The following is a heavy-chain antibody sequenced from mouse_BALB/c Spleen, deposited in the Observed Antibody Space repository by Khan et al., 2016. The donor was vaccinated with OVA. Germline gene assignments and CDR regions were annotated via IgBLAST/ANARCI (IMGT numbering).Heavy chain of an antibody. CDR1: GYTFTYYV. J-gene: IGHJ2*01. CDR3: ARGDGYYVYFDY. CDR2: IYPGSDNA. Sequence: QVQLQQSGPELVKPGASVKMSCKASGYTFTYYVITWVKQRTGQGLEWIGEIYPGSDNAYYNERFKGKATLTADKSSNTTHMQLSSLTSEDSAVYFCARGDGYYVYFDYWGQVTTLTVSS. D-gene: IGHD2-3*01. V-gene: IGHV1-81*01.